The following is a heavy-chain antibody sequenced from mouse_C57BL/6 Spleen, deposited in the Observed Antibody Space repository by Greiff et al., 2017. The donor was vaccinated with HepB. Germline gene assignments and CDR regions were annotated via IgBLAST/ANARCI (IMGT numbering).Heavy chain of an antibody. CDR2: INPYNGGT. J-gene: IGHJ4*01. V-gene: IGHV1-19*01. CDR3: AIPPYAMDY. Sequence: EVQLQQSGPVLVKPGASVKMSCKASGYTFTDYYMNWVKQSHGKSLEWIGVINPYNGGTSYNQKFKGKATLTVDKSSSTAYMELNSLTSEDSAVYYCAIPPYAMDYWGQGTSVTVSS. CDR1: GYTFTDYY.